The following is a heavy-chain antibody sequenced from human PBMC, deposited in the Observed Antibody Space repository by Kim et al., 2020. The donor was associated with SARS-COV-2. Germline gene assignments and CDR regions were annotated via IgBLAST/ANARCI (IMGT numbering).Heavy chain of an antibody. CDR3: ASRINSGSYFKLDY. CDR1: GGSISSSSYY. D-gene: IGHD1-26*01. CDR2: IYYSGST. V-gene: IGHV4-39*01. Sequence: SETLSLTCTVSGGSISSSSYYWGWIRQPPGKGLEWIGSIYYSGSTYYNPSLKSRVTISVDTSKNQFSLKLSSVTAADTAVYYCASRINSGSYFKLDYWGQGTLVTVSS. J-gene: IGHJ4*02.